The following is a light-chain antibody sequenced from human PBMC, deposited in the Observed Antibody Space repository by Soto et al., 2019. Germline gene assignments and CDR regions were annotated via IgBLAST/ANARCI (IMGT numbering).Light chain of an antibody. CDR2: GAS. V-gene: IGKV3-20*01. CDR1: QSISSSF. J-gene: IGKJ5*01. Sequence: EIVLTQSPGILSLSPGERASLSCGASQSISSSFLAWYQQKPGQAPRLLIYGASSRATGIPDRFSGTGSETDFTLTISSLQSEDFAVYYCQQYDDWPLTFGQGTRLEIK. CDR3: QQYDDWPLT.